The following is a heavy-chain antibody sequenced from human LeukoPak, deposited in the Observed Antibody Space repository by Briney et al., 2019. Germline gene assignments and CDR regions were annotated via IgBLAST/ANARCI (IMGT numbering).Heavy chain of an antibody. CDR1: GYTFTGYY. Sequence: ASVKVSCKASGYTFTGYYMHWVRQAPGQGLEWMGWINPNSGGTNYAQKFQGRATMTRDTSISTAYMELSRLRSDDTAVYYCARGAYSSSAWFDPWGQGTLVTVSS. D-gene: IGHD6-6*01. CDR3: ARGAYSSSAWFDP. J-gene: IGHJ5*02. CDR2: INPNSGGT. V-gene: IGHV1-2*02.